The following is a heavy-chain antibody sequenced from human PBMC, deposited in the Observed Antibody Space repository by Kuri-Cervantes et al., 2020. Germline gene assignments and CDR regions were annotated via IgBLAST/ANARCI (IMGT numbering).Heavy chain of an antibody. Sequence: GESLKISCAASGFTFSSYGIHWVRQASGKGLEWVSAISGSGGSTYYADSVKGRFTISRDNSKNTLYLQMNALRAEDTAVYYCAKSLGVVPDAVDYWGQGILVTVSS. CDR1: GFTFSSYG. J-gene: IGHJ4*02. CDR2: ISGSGGST. V-gene: IGHV3-23*01. CDR3: AKSLGVVPDAVDY. D-gene: IGHD3-16*01.